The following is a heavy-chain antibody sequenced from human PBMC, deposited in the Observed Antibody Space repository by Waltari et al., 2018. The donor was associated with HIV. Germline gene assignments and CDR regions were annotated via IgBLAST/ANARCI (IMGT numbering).Heavy chain of an antibody. CDR1: GGAITRRNC. CDR2: IYHSGTT. J-gene: IGHJ3*02. Sequence: QVQLQESGPGLVKPSGTLSLTCVVSGGAITRRNCWGGVRQPPGKGLEWIGEIYHSGTTNYNPSLKSRVAISMDQSENQFSLILNSVTAADTAMYFCARARPLLTTWAGVFDIWGRGTMVIVSS. D-gene: IGHD4-17*01. V-gene: IGHV4-4*02. CDR3: ARARPLLTTWAGVFDI.